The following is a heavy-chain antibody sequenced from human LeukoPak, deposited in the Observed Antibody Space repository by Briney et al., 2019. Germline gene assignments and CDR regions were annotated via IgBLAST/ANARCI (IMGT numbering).Heavy chain of an antibody. V-gene: IGHV3-48*01. D-gene: IGHD3-3*01. CDR3: ARDVDFDFWSNYYQDY. CDR2: ISSSRSII. CDR1: GFTFSSYS. Sequence: SGGSLRLSCAASGFTFSSYSMNWVRQAPGKGLEWVSYISSSRSIIYYADSVKGRFTISRDNAKNSLYLQMNSLRAEDTAVYYCARDVDFDFWSNYYQDYWGQGTLVTVSS. J-gene: IGHJ4*02.